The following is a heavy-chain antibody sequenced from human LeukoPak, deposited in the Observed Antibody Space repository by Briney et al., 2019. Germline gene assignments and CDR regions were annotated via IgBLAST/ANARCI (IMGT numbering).Heavy chain of an antibody. CDR1: GVSISTDY. D-gene: IGHD1-14*01. CDR3: ARDAGATGY. CDR2: IQYSGSM. Sequence: SETLSLTCTVSGVSISTDYWTWVRQSPGKGLEWIGYIQYSGSMSYIPSLMSRVTISVDTSKNQFSLKLTSVTSADMAVYYCARDAGATGYWGQGALVTVSS. J-gene: IGHJ4*02. V-gene: IGHV4-59*13.